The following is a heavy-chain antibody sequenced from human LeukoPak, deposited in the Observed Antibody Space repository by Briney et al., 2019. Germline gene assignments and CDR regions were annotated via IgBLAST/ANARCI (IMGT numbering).Heavy chain of an antibody. CDR3: ARPNYYDASGYYYFDY. Sequence: GGSLRLSCAASGFTFSSYGMHWVRQAPGKGLEWVAFIRYDGSNKYYADSVKGRFTISRDHSKNTVYLQMNSLRVEDTAVYYCARPNYYDASGYYYFDYWGQGTLVTVSS. CDR1: GFTFSSYG. CDR2: IRYDGSNK. V-gene: IGHV3-30*02. D-gene: IGHD3-22*01. J-gene: IGHJ4*02.